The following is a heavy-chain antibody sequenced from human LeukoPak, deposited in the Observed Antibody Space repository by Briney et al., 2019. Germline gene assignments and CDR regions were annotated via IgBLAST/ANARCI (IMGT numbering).Heavy chain of an antibody. J-gene: IGHJ4*02. CDR2: IKQDGSEA. CDR1: GFIFDDYW. CDR3: ARGARRSSSGYSWFDY. D-gene: IGHD3-22*01. Sequence: GGSLRLSCAASGFIFDDYWMTWVRQAPGKGLEWVANIKQDGSEAHYVDSVKGRFTISRDNARNSLSVQMNSLRVGDTALYYCARGARRSSSGYSWFDYWGRGTLVTVSP. V-gene: IGHV3-7*01.